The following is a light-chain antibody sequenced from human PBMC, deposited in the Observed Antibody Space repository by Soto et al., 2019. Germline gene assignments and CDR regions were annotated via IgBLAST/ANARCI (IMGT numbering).Light chain of an antibody. CDR2: GAS. V-gene: IGKV3-15*01. Sequence: EIVMTQSPATLSVSPGETATLSCRASQSVSTSLAWYQQKPGQAPRLLISGASTRATGVPARFSGSGSETEFTLTISSLQDEDVAVYYCQQYYDVPQNFGQGTKVEIK. CDR3: QQYYDVPQN. J-gene: IGKJ1*01. CDR1: QSVSTS.